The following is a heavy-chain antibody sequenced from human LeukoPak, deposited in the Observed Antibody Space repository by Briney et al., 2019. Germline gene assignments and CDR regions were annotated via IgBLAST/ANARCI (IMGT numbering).Heavy chain of an antibody. CDR1: GFTVSSNY. CDR2: ISGSGGST. V-gene: IGHV3-23*01. J-gene: IGHJ4*02. Sequence: PGGSLRLSCAASGFTVSSNYMSWVRQAPGKGLEWVSAISGSGGSTYYADSVKGRFTISRDNSKNTLYLQMNSLRAEDTAVYYCAKETLITRVFDYWGQGTLVTVSS. D-gene: IGHD3-16*01. CDR3: AKETLITRVFDY.